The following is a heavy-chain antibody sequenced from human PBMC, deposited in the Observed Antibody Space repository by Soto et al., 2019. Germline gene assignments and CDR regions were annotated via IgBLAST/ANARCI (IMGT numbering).Heavy chain of an antibody. CDR3: ARGGGAYAPHFDF. D-gene: IGHD2-21*01. V-gene: IGHV4-59*11. CDR1: GGSISSHF. CDR2: IYYSGNT. J-gene: IGHJ4*02. Sequence: PSETLSLTCSVAGGSISSHFWSWIRRPPGKGLEWIGYIYYSGNTNYNPSLKSRVTISVDTSKNQFSLKLTSVTAADTAVSYCARGGGAYAPHFDFWRQGTLVTASS.